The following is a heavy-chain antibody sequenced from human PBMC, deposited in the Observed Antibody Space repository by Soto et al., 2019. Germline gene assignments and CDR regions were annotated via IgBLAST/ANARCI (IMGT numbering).Heavy chain of an antibody. Sequence: ASVKVSCKVSGYTLTELSMHWVRQAPGKGLEWMGGFDPEDGETIYAQKCQGRVTMTEDTSTDTAYMELSSLRSEDTAVYYCATATGYHPTYYYYGTDAWGQGTTVTVSS. CDR2: FDPEDGET. D-gene: IGHD3-9*01. CDR1: GYTLTELS. V-gene: IGHV1-24*01. CDR3: ATATGYHPTYYYYGTDA. J-gene: IGHJ6*02.